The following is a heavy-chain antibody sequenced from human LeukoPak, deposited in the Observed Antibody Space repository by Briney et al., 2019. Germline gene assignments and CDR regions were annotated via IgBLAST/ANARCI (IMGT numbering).Heavy chain of an antibody. CDR1: GFTFDDYA. CDR3: VYGMDV. Sequence: GGSLRLSCAASGFTFDDYAMHWVRQAPGKGLEWVSGISWNSGSIGYADSVKGRFTISRDDAKNSLYLQMNSLRAEDTALYYCVYGMDVWGQGTTVTVSS. J-gene: IGHJ6*02. CDR2: ISWNSGSI. V-gene: IGHV3-9*01.